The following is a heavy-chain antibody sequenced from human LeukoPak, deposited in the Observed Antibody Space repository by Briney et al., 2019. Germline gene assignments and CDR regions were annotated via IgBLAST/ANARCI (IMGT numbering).Heavy chain of an antibody. Sequence: PGGSLRLSCAASGFTVSTNYMSWVRQAPGKGLEWVSVIYSGGSTLYADSVKGRFTISRDNAKNSLYLQMNSLRVEDTAVYYCEAAGYYWGQGTLVTVSS. D-gene: IGHD6-13*01. CDR1: GFTVSTNY. CDR3: EAAGYY. CDR2: IYSGGST. J-gene: IGHJ4*02. V-gene: IGHV3-66*01.